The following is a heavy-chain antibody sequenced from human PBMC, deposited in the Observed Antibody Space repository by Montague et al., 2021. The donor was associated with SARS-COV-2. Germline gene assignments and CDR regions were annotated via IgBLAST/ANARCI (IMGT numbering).Heavy chain of an antibody. Sequence: SETLSLTCTVSGGSISGYFWSWIRRSPGKGLGGIGLINYSGTTKYNPAPKSRVAISLETSKNQFSLKLNPVTAADTAAYYCAATDYFASGKYDFWGQGTWVTVSS. CDR2: INYSGTT. CDR3: AATDYFASGKYDF. D-gene: IGHD3-10*01. J-gene: IGHJ4*02. V-gene: IGHV4-59*08. CDR1: GGSISGYF.